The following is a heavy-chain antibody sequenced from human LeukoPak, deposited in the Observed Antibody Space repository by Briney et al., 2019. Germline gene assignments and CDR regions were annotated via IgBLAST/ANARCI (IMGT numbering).Heavy chain of an antibody. J-gene: IGHJ4*02. V-gene: IGHV4-39*01. CDR2: IYFSGTT. Sequence: SETLSLTCIVSGGSISSSSYYWGWLRQPPGKGLEWIGSIYFSGTTYYSPSLKSRVTISVDTSKNHFSLKLSSVTAADTAVYYCARHPKKNGIVGATIYDWGQGTLVTVSS. CDR1: GGSISSSSYY. CDR3: ARHPKKNGIVGATIYD. D-gene: IGHD1-26*01.